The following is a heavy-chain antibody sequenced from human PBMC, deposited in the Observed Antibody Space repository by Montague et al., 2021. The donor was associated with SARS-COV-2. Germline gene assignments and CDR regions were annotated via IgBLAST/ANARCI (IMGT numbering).Heavy chain of an antibody. Sequence: SETLSLTCTVSGGSISSYYWSWIRQPPGKGLEWIGYIYYSGSTNYNPSLKSRVTIPVDTSKNQFSLKLSSVTAADTAVYYCAREGGGSGSYYYSFDYWGQGTLVTVSS. V-gene: IGHV4-59*01. D-gene: IGHD3-10*01. CDR3: AREGGGSGSYYYSFDY. CDR2: IYYSGST. J-gene: IGHJ4*02. CDR1: GGSISSYY.